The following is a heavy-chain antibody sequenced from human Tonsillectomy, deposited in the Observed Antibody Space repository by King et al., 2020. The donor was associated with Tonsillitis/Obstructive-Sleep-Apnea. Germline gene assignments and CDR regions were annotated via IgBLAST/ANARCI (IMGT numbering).Heavy chain of an antibody. CDR1: GYSFTSYW. V-gene: IGHV5-51*01. Sequence: VQLVESGAEVKKPGESLKISCKGSGYSFTSYWIGWVRQMPGKGLEWMGIIYPGDSDTRYSPSFQGQVTISADKSISTAYLQWSSLKASDTAMYYCARHIVCSGGSCYSFWFDPWGQGTLVTVSS. D-gene: IGHD2-15*01. CDR2: IYPGDSDT. J-gene: IGHJ5*02. CDR3: ARHIVCSGGSCYSFWFDP.